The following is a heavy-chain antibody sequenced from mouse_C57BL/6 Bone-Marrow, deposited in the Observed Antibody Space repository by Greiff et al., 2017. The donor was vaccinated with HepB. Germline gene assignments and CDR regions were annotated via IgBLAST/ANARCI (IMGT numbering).Heavy chain of an antibody. CDR3: TRQEYYYAMDY. CDR2: IRNKANNHAT. CDR1: GFTFSDAG. V-gene: IGHV6-6*01. Sequence: EVKLVESGGGLVQPGGSMKLSGAVPGFTFSDAGLDWVRQSPEKGLEWVAEIRNKANNHATYYAESVKGRFTISRDDSKSSVYLQMNSLRAEDTGIYYCTRQEYYYAMDYWGQGTSVTVSS. J-gene: IGHJ4*01.